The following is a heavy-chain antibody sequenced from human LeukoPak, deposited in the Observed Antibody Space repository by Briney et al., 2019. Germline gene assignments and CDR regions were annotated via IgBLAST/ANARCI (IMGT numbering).Heavy chain of an antibody. D-gene: IGHD6-13*01. Sequence: GGSLRLSCAASGFTFSSYGMHWVRQAPGKGLEWVAFIRYDGSNKYYADSVKGRFTISRDNSKNTLYLQMNSLRAEDTAVYYCAKDSQSIAAAGHPPSHLDYWGQGTLVTVSS. V-gene: IGHV3-30*02. J-gene: IGHJ4*02. CDR1: GFTFSSYG. CDR3: AKDSQSIAAAGHPPSHLDY. CDR2: IRYDGSNK.